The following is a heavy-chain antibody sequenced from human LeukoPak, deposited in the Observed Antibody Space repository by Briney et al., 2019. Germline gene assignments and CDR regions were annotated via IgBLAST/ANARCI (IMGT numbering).Heavy chain of an antibody. J-gene: IGHJ5*02. V-gene: IGHV3-48*01. CDR1: GFTFSSYS. CDR3: ARDRRPHSSSWYWFDP. CDR2: ISSSSSSI. Sequence: GGSLRLSCAASGFTFSSYSMNWVRQAPGKGLEWVSYISSSSSSIYYADSVKGRFTISRDNAKNSLYLQMNSLRAEDTAVYYCARDRRPHSSSWYWFDPWSQGTLVTVSS. D-gene: IGHD6-13*01.